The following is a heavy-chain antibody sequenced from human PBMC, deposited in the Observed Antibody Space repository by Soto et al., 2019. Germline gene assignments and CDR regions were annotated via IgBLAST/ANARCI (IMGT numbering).Heavy chain of an antibody. CDR1: GFTFSSYG. CDR2: ISYDGSNT. Sequence: LSLTCAASGFTFSSYGMHWVRQAPGKGLEWVAIISYDGSNTYYVDSVKGRFTISRDNAKKSLFLQMDSLRAEDTAVYYCARELRYSFGLRYFWGQGTQVTVSS. J-gene: IGHJ4*02. V-gene: IGHV3-30*03. CDR3: ARELRYSFGLRYF. D-gene: IGHD5-12*01.